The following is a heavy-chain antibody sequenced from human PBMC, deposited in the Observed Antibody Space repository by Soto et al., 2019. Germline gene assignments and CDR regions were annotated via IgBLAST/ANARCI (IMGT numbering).Heavy chain of an antibody. CDR2: ISAYKGNT. Sequence: ASVKVSCKASGFTFTNYGISWVRQAPGQGLEWMGWISAYKGNTNYAQKFQGRVNMTTDTSTSTAYLELRSLRSDDMAVYFCASRSGQLPYYFDYWGQGTQVTAPQ. CDR3: ASRSGQLPYYFDY. CDR1: GFTFTNYG. J-gene: IGHJ4*02. D-gene: IGHD6-6*01. V-gene: IGHV1-18*03.